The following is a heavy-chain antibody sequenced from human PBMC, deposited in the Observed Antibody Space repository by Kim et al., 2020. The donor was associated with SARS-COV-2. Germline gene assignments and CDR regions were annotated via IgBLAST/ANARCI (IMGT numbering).Heavy chain of an antibody. CDR2: ISWNSGSI. J-gene: IGHJ4*02. CDR1: GFTFDDYA. V-gene: IGHV3-9*01. Sequence: GGSLRLSCAASGFTFDDYAMHWVRQAPGKGLEWVSGISWNSGSIGYADSVKGRFTISRDNAKNSLYLQMNSLRAEDTALYYCAKYDVYGDYGGVDYWGQGTLVPASS. D-gene: IGHD4-17*01. CDR3: AKYDVYGDYGGVDY.